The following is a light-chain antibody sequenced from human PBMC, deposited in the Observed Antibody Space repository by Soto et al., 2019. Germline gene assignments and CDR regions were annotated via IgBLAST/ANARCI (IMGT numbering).Light chain of an antibody. Sequence: QSALTQPAPVSGSPGQSITISCTGTSSDVGGYNYVSWYQQHPGKAPKLMIYDVSNRPSGVSNRFSGSKSGNTASLTISGLQAENEADYYCCSYTSSNTLVVFGGGTKLTVL. CDR3: CSYTSSNTLVV. J-gene: IGLJ2*01. V-gene: IGLV2-14*03. CDR1: SSDVGGYNY. CDR2: DVS.